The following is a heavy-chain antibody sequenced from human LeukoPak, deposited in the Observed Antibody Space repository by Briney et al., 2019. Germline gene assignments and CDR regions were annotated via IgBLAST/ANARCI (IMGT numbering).Heavy chain of an antibody. CDR3: ARVPVSTHGMDV. J-gene: IGHJ6*02. CDR2: RNPNSGRT. V-gene: IGHV1-8*01. D-gene: IGHD6-13*01. Sequence: ASLKVSCKASGYTFTNYDINWVRQATGQGLEWMGWRNPNSGRTGFAQKFQARLTMTAGTSISTAYMELSSLTSDDTAVYYCARVPVSTHGMDVSGQGTTGTVSS. CDR1: GYTFTNYD.